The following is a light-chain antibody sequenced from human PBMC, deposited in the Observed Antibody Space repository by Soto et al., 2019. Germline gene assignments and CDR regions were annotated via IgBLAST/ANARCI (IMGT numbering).Light chain of an antibody. CDR1: QSVSSSY. CDR3: QQRSNWPIT. J-gene: IGKJ5*01. V-gene: IGKV3D-20*02. CDR2: GAS. Sequence: EILLTQSPGTLSLSPGERATLSCRSSQSVSSSYLAWYQQKPGQAPRLLIYGASSRATGIPDRFSGSGSGTDFTLTISRLEPEDFAVYYCQQRSNWPITFGQGTRLEI.